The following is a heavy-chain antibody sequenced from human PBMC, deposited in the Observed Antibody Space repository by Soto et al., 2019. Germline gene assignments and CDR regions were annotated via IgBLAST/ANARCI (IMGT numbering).Heavy chain of an antibody. J-gene: IGHJ5*02. CDR2: IFYTATT. CDR1: GGSIRYNSYY. Sequence: QLKLQESGPGLVKPSETLSLTCSVSGGSIRYNSYYWGWIRQPPAKGLEWVGGIFYTATTYYSPSLKDRVTISVDTSKTSFSLNLTAVPAADTAVYFCARLVVVTPVANAWGQGTLVTVSS. D-gene: IGHD2-15*01. CDR3: ARLVVVTPVANA. V-gene: IGHV4-39*02.